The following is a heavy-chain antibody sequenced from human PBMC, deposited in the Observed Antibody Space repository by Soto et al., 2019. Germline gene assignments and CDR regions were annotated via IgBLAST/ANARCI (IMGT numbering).Heavy chain of an antibody. J-gene: IGHJ4*02. Sequence: QITLKESGPTLVKPTQTLTLTCTFSGFSLSTTEEGVGWIRQPPGKAPEWLALIYWDDDKRYSPSLKTRLTITQYTSKDQVVIKVTNVDPVDTATYYCAHGSFFGADCSPTPHFDYWGQGILVTVSS. CDR3: AHGSFFGADCSPTPHFDY. CDR2: IYWDDDK. D-gene: IGHD3-3*01. CDR1: GFSLSTTEEG. V-gene: IGHV2-5*02.